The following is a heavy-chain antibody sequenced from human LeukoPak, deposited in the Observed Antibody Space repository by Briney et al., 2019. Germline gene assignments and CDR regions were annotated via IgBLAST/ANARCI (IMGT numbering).Heavy chain of an antibody. CDR3: AKGISDGRTGTRWGDFQH. CDR1: GFTFDDYA. D-gene: IGHD1-1*01. CDR2: ISWNSGSI. V-gene: IGHV3-9*01. J-gene: IGHJ1*01. Sequence: GGSLRLSCAASGFTFDDYAMHWVRQAPGKGLEWVSGISWNSGSIGYADSVKGRFTISRDNAKNSLYLQMNSLRAEDTALYYCAKGISDGRTGTRWGDFQHWGQGTLVTVSS.